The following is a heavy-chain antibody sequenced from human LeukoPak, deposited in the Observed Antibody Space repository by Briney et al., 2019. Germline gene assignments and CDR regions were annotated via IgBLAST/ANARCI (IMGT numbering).Heavy chain of an antibody. CDR1: GFTFSSYA. J-gene: IGHJ4*02. D-gene: IGHD6-13*01. V-gene: IGHV3-23*01. CDR2: ISGSGGST. Sequence: PGGSLRLSCAASGFTFSSYAMRWVRQAPAKGLEGVSAISGSGGSTYYADSVKGRFTISRDNSKNTLYLQMNSLRAEDTAVYYCAKRRRGIAAAGTAFDYWGQGTLVTVSS. CDR3: AKRRRGIAAAGTAFDY.